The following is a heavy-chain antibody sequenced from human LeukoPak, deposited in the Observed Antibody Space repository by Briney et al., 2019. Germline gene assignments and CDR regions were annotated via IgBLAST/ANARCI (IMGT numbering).Heavy chain of an antibody. J-gene: IGHJ2*01. V-gene: IGHV3-7*03. CDR2: IKQVRSEK. CDR1: GFTFSNYW. Sequence: GGSLRLSCAASGFTFSNYWMDWVRQAPGKGLEWVANIKQVRSEKYYVDSVKGRFTISRDNSKSTLYLQMNSLRTEDTAVYYCARDLPSYDILTGYSYWYFDIWGRGTLVTVSS. CDR3: ARDLPSYDILTGYSYWYFDI. D-gene: IGHD3-9*01.